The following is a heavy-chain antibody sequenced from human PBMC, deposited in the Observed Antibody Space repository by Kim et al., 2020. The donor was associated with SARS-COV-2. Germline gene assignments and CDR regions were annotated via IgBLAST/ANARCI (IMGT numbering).Heavy chain of an antibody. D-gene: IGHD3-10*01. J-gene: IGHJ4*02. CDR3: ASGPDYGSGSSHFDY. Sequence: ASVKVSCKASGYSFTAYDINWVRQATGQGLEWMGWMNPNSGNTGFAQKFQGRVTMTRVTMTRNTSISTAYMELNSLRSEDTAVYYCASGPDYGSGSSHFDYWGQGTLVTVSS. CDR1: GYSFTAYD. CDR2: MNPNSGNT. V-gene: IGHV1-8*02.